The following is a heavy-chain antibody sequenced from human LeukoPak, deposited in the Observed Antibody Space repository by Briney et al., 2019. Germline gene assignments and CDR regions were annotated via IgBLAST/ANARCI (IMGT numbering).Heavy chain of an antibody. CDR2: INHSGST. D-gene: IGHD5-12*01. Sequence: SETLSLTCAVYGGSFSGYYWSWIRQPPGKGLEWIGEINHSGSTNYNPSLKSRVTISVDTSKDQFSLKLSSVTAADTAVYYCARGKWLRSSFDYWGQGTLVTVSS. CDR1: GGSFSGYY. CDR3: ARGKWLRSSFDY. J-gene: IGHJ4*02. V-gene: IGHV4-34*01.